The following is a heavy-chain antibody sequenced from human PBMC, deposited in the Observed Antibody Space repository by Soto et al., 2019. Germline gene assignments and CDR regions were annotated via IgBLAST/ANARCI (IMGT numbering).Heavy chain of an antibody. D-gene: IGHD5-12*01. CDR2: VKDGGHT. J-gene: IGHJ4*02. V-gene: IGHV4-34*01. CDR3: ARGQEGVVATH. Sequence: QVQLQQWGAGLLKPSETLSLNCAVTGGSLSGYYWSWIRQPPGKGLEWIGEVKDGGHTNYSPSLRGRVTISSEPSHNQFLLRLNSVTAADTGVYYCARGQEGVVATHWDQGSLVTVSS. CDR1: GGSLSGYY.